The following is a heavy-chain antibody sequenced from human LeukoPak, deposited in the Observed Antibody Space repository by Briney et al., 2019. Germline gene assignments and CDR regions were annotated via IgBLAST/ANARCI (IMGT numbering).Heavy chain of an antibody. CDR2: IHHSGII. J-gene: IGHJ6*04. Sequence: SETLSLTCAVSGYLLSNGYYWSWVRLPPGKGLEWIGSIHHSGIIHYNPSLKSRLTISVDTVKNEFSMNLNSVTAADTAVYYCANFPRYCSGASCSGMDVWGKGTTVIVSS. CDR1: GYLLSNGYY. CDR3: ANFPRYCSGASCSGMDV. V-gene: IGHV4-38-2*01. D-gene: IGHD2-15*01.